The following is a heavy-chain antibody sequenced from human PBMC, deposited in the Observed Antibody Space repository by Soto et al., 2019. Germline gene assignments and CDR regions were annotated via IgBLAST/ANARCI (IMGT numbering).Heavy chain of an antibody. V-gene: IGHV1-2*04. CDR3: ARGGGVDTARGPQWTCWY. Sequence: RASVKVSCKASRYTFTGYYMHWVRQAPGQGXEWMGWINPNSGGTNYAQKFQGWVTMTRDTSISTAYMELSRLRSDDTAVYNCARGGGVDTARGPQWTCWYWGQGTRVTVSS. J-gene: IGHJ4*02. D-gene: IGHD5-18*01. CDR2: INPNSGGT. CDR1: RYTFTGYY.